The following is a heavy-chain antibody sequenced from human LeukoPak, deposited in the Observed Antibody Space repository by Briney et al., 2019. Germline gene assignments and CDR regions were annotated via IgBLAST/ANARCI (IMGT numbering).Heavy chain of an antibody. CDR3: ARAIGDDYGDYFDY. J-gene: IGHJ4*02. CDR1: GGCISSSSYY. CDR2: IYYSGST. D-gene: IGHD4-17*01. V-gene: IGHV4-39*07. Sequence: PSETLSLTCTVSGGCISSSSYYWGWIRQPPGKGLEWIGSIYYSGSTYYNPSLKSRVTISVDRSKNQFSLKLSSVTAADTAVYYCARAIGDDYGDYFDYWGQGTLVTVSS.